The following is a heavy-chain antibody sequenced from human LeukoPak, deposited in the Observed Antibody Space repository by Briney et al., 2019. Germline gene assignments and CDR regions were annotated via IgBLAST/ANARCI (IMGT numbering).Heavy chain of an antibody. CDR1: GYTFTSYG. Sequence: GASVKASCKASGYTFTSYGISWVRQAPGQGLEWMGWISAYNGNTNYAQKLQGRVTMTTDTSTSTAYMELRSLRSDDTAVYYCAHPAWSRTYYYGMDVWGQGTTVTVSS. J-gene: IGHJ6*02. D-gene: IGHD1-7*01. V-gene: IGHV1-18*01. CDR3: AHPAWSRTYYYGMDV. CDR2: ISAYNGNT.